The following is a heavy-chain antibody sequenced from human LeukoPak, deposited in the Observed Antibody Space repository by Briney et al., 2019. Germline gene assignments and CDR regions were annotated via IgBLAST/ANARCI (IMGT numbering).Heavy chain of an antibody. CDR2: ISYDGNNK. V-gene: IGHV3-30-3*01. J-gene: IGHJ5*02. CDR3: ARDRTPKGFLEWLYSENNWFDP. Sequence: GGSLRLSCAASGFTFSSYAMHSVRQAPGKGLGWVAVISYDGNNKYYADSVKGRFTISRDNSKNTLYLQMSSLRAEDTAVYYCARDRTPKGFLEWLYSENNWFDPWGQGTLVTVSS. D-gene: IGHD3-3*01. CDR1: GFTFSSYA.